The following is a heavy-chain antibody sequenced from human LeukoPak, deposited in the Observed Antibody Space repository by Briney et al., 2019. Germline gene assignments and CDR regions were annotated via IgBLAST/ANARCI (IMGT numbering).Heavy chain of an antibody. J-gene: IGHJ4*02. Sequence: ASVKVSCKASGYTFTSYGISWVRQAPGQGLEWMGWISAYNGNTNYAQKLQGRVTMTTDTSTSTVYMELSSLRSEDTAVYYCARADDSGEFDYWGQGTLVTVSS. CDR3: ARADDSGEFDY. CDR2: ISAYNGNT. V-gene: IGHV1-18*01. D-gene: IGHD1-1*01. CDR1: GYTFTSYG.